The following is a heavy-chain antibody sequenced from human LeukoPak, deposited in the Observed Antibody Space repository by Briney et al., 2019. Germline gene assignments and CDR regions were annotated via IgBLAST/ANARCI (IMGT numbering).Heavy chain of an antibody. CDR1: GFTFSSYA. V-gene: IGHV3-23*01. D-gene: IGHD3-22*01. CDR2: ISGSGSYT. Sequence: PGGSLRLSCAASGFTFSSYAMSWVRQAPGKGLEWVSAISGSGSYTDYADSVKGRFTISKDNPKNTLYMRMSSLRAEDTAVYYCAKRRYDSSGHFDSWGQGTLVTVSS. CDR3: AKRRYDSSGHFDS. J-gene: IGHJ4*02.